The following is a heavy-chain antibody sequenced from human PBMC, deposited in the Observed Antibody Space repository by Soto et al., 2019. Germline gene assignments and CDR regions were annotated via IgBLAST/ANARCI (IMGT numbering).Heavy chain of an antibody. D-gene: IGHD6-13*01. V-gene: IGHV3-23*01. J-gene: IGHJ5*01. CDR1: GFRFSSYA. Sequence: EEELLESGGGLVQPGGSLRLSCAASGFRFSSYAMSWVRQAPGKGLEWVSLISGPGSTTYYADSVKGRFTISRDNSKNTLNLQMNSLRAEDTAIYYCAKGFCAGKSNWFESWGQGTLVTVSS. CDR3: AKGFCAGKSNWFES. CDR2: ISGPGSTT.